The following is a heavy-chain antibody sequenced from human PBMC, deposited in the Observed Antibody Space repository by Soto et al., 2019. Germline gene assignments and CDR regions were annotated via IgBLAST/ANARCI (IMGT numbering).Heavy chain of an antibody. D-gene: IGHD6-13*01. CDR3: ARTGGPYSSSYYWFEP. CDR1: GGTFSSYA. J-gene: IGHJ5*02. CDR2: IIPMFTTV. V-gene: IGHV1-69*01. Sequence: QVQLVQSGAEVKKPGSSVKVSCKASGGTFSSYAISWVRQAPGQGLEWMGGIIPMFTTVNYAQKFQGRVTINADESTSTAYMELSSLRSEDTAVYYWARTGGPYSSSYYWFEPWGQGTLVTVSS.